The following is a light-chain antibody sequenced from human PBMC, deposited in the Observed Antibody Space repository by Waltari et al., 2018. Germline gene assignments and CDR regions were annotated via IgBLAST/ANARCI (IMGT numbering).Light chain of an antibody. Sequence: DIVLTQSPATLSLSPGERATLSCRASQSASCSYFAWYQQKPGQAPRLLIYDASNRATGIPARFSGSGSGTDFTLTISSLEPEDFAVYYCQQRSNWPPRYTFGQGTKLEIK. CDR2: DAS. CDR3: QQRSNWPPRYT. V-gene: IGKV3-11*01. J-gene: IGKJ2*01. CDR1: QSASCSY.